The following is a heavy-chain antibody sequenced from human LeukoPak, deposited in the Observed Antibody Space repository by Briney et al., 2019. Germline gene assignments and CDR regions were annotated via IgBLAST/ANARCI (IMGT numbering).Heavy chain of an antibody. CDR2: IWYDGSNK. CDR3: AREYPPRYYYDSSGYLDY. V-gene: IGHV3-33*08. D-gene: IGHD3-22*01. Sequence: GGSLRLSCEASGFTFSNAWMSWVRQAPGKGLEGVAVIWYDGSNKYYADSVKGRFNISRDNSKNTQYLQMNSLGAEDTAVYYCAREYPPRYYYDSSGYLDYWGQGPLVTVSS. CDR1: GFTFSNAW. J-gene: IGHJ4*02.